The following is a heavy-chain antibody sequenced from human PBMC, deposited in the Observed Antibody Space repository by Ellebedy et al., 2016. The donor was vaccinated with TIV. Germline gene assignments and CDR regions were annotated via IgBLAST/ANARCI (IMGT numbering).Heavy chain of an antibody. CDR3: ARDRYYYASGSLGGDY. Sequence: GGSLRLXXAASGFTFSSYNMHWVRQAPGKGLEWVAVIWYDGSNEYYADSVKGRFTISRDNSKNTLYLQMNSLRAEDTAVYYCARDRYYYASGSLGGDYWGQGALVTVSS. CDR1: GFTFSSYN. D-gene: IGHD3-10*01. CDR2: IWYDGSNE. V-gene: IGHV3-33*01. J-gene: IGHJ4*02.